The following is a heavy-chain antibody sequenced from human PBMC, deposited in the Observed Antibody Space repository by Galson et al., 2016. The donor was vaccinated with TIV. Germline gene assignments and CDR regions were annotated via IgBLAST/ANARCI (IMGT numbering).Heavy chain of an antibody. V-gene: IGHV4-59*08. CDR2: IYYSGNT. Sequence: SWIRQPPGKGLEWIGYIYYSGNTKYNPSLKSRVTISLDTSKNQFSLKLSSVTAADTALYYCAKHLTGSASFDYWGQGTLVTVSS. J-gene: IGHJ4*02. CDR3: AKHLTGSASFDY. D-gene: IGHD7-27*01.